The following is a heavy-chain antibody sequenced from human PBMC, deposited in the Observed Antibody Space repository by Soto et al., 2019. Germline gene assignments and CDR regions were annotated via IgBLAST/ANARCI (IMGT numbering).Heavy chain of an antibody. CDR3: ATGGRGYSSAPRFYFDY. CDR1: GGIFSSNA. J-gene: IGHJ4*02. Sequence: QVQLVQSGAEVKKPGSSVKVSCQASGGIFSSNAISWVRQAPGQGLEWMGGILPIFGTTNYAQNFQGRATITADESTSTAYMELSSLNSEDTALYSCATGGRGYSSAPRFYFDYWGQGTLVTVSS. V-gene: IGHV1-69*01. D-gene: IGHD5-18*01. CDR2: ILPIFGTT.